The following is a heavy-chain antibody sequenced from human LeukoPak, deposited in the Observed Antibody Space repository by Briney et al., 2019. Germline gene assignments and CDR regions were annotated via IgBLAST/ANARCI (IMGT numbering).Heavy chain of an antibody. D-gene: IGHD2-15*01. J-gene: IGHJ4*02. CDR3: ARGGGSRKQGCVDY. CDR1: GYTFTGYY. V-gene: IGHV1-2*02. Sequence: ASVKVSCKASGYTFTGYYMHWVRQASGQGLEWMGWINPNSGGTNYAQKFQGRVTMTRDTSISTAYMELSRLRSDDTAVYYCARGGGSRKQGCVDYWGQGTLVTVSS. CDR2: INPNSGGT.